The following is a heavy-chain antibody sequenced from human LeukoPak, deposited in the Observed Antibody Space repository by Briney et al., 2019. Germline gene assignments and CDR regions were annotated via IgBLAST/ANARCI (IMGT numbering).Heavy chain of an antibody. CDR3: AKDENHFWSGYYSNYFDP. J-gene: IGHJ5*02. D-gene: IGHD3-3*02. Sequence: GASVKVSCKASGGTFSSYAISWVRQAPGQGLEWMGGIIPIFGTANYAQKFQGRVTITADKSTSTAYMELSSLRAEDTAVYYCAKDENHFWSGYYSNYFDPWGQGTLVTVSS. CDR1: GGTFSSYA. CDR2: IIPIFGTA. V-gene: IGHV1-69*06.